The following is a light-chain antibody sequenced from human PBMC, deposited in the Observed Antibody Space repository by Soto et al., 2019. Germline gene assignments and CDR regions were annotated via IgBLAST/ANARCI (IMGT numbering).Light chain of an antibody. CDR2: VAS. V-gene: IGKV3-20*01. Sequence: EIVLTESPGTPSLSPGERATLSCRASQSVGSGFLAWYQQKPGQAPRLLIYVASSRATGIPDRFSGSGSGTDFTLTISRLEPEDFAVYYCQQYDSSPYTFGQGTKVDIK. CDR1: QSVGSGF. J-gene: IGKJ2*01. CDR3: QQYDSSPYT.